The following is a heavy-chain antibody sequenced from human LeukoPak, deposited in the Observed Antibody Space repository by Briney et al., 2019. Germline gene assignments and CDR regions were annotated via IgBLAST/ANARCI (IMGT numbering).Heavy chain of an antibody. Sequence: PSETLSLTCTVSGGSISSYYWSWIRQPPGKGLEWIGYIYYSGSTNYNPSLKSRVTISVDTSKNQFSLKLSSVTAADTAVYYCASQSLVSRPFDYWGQGTLVTVSS. V-gene: IGHV4-59*01. CDR2: IYYSGST. D-gene: IGHD6-19*01. CDR3: ASQSLVSRPFDY. J-gene: IGHJ4*02. CDR1: GGSISSYY.